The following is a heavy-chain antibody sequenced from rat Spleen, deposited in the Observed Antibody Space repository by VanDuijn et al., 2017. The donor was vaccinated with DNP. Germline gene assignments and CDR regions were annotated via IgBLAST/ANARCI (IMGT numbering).Heavy chain of an antibody. CDR1: GFTFSDYY. Sequence: EVQLVESGGGLVQPGRSLKLSCAASGFTFSDYYMAWVRQAPTKGLEWVASITNSGGSTYYRDSVKGRFTISRDNAKSTLYLQMDSLRSEDTATYYCTRPGSPYYFDHWGQGVMVTVSS. V-gene: IGHV5S23*01. CDR2: ITNSGGST. J-gene: IGHJ2*01. CDR3: TRPGSPYYFDH. D-gene: IGHD5-1*01.